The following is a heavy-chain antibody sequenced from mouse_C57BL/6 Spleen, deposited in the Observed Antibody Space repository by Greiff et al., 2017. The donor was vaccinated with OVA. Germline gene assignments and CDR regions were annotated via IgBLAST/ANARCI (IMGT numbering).Heavy chain of an antibody. D-gene: IGHD1-1*01. CDR2: IRSKSSNYAT. V-gene: IGHV10-3*01. CDR1: GFTFNTYA. J-gene: IGHJ1*03. CDR3: VREVMWHYYGSSYWYCDV. Sequence: EVMLVESGGGLVQPKGSLKLSCAASGFTFNTYAMHWVRQAPGKGLEWVARIRSKSSNYATYYADSVKDRFTISRDDSQSMLYLQMNNLKTDDTAMYYCVREVMWHYYGSSYWYCDVWGTGTTVTVAS.